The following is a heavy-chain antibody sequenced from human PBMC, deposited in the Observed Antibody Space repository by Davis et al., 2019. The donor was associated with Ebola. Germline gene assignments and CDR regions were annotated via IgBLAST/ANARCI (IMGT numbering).Heavy chain of an antibody. Sequence: ASLKISCKASGYTFTSYDINWVRQATGQGLEWLGIINPSGGSTSYAQKFQGRVTMTRDTSTSTVYMELSSLRSEDTAVYYCARGFTMVNYWGQGTLVTVSS. V-gene: IGHV1-46*01. CDR1: GYTFTSYD. CDR3: ARGFTMVNY. J-gene: IGHJ4*02. CDR2: INPSGGST. D-gene: IGHD3-10*01.